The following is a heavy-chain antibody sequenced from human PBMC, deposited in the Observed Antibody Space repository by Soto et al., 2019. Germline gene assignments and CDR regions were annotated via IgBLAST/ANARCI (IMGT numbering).Heavy chain of an antibody. CDR1: GYTFTSYD. Sequence: QVQLVQSGAEVKKPGASVKVSCKASGYTFTSYDINWVRQATGQGLEWMGWMNPNSGNTGYAQKCQGRVTMTRNTSISTAYMELSSLRSEDTAVYYCARGRRKGAAAGRAFDIWGQGTMVTVSS. CDR3: ARGRRKGAAAGRAFDI. J-gene: IGHJ3*02. V-gene: IGHV1-8*01. CDR2: MNPNSGNT. D-gene: IGHD6-13*01.